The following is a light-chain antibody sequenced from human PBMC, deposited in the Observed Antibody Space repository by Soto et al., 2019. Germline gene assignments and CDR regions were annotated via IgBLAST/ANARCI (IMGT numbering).Light chain of an antibody. V-gene: IGLV2-14*03. Sequence: QSALTQPACVSGSPGQSITISCTGTSSDIGGYNYVSWYQHHPGKAPKLMIYAVSDRPSGVSNRFSGSKSGNTASLTISGLEAEDEADYYCSSYTSICPVVFGGGTKLTVL. CDR2: AVS. CDR1: SSDIGGYNY. J-gene: IGLJ2*01. CDR3: SSYTSICPVV.